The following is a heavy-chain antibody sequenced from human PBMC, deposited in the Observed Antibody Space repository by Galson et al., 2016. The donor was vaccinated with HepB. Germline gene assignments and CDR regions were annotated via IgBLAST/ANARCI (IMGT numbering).Heavy chain of an antibody. Sequence: CAISGDSVYNNGAAWVWIRQSPSRGLEWLGRTFYRSTWEDHYAGSVKDRITISPDTSRNQFSLHLNSVTPEDTAVYYCARAVMLGRGMDVWGQGTTVTVSS. D-gene: IGHD3-10*01. J-gene: IGHJ6*02. CDR2: TFYRSTWED. V-gene: IGHV6-1*01. CDR3: ARAVMLGRGMDV. CDR1: GDSVYNNGAA.